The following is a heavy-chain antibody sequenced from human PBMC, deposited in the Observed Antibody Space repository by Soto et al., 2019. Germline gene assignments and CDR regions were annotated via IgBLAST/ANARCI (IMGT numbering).Heavy chain of an antibody. CDR1: GYTFTNSG. J-gene: IGHJ4*02. CDR2: IGAYNGHT. V-gene: IGHV1-18*01. Sequence: ASLKVSWKASGYTFTNSGISWVLQAPGQGLEWMGWIGAYNGHTNYAQKLQGRVTMTTDTSTSTAYMELRSLRSDDTAVYYCARVSYWELPLQGHFDYWGQGTLVTVSS. D-gene: IGHD1-26*01. CDR3: ARVSYWELPLQGHFDY.